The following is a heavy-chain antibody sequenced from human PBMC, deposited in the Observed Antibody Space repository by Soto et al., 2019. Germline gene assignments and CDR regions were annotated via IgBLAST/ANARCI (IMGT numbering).Heavy chain of an antibody. V-gene: IGHV3-21*01. J-gene: IGHJ4*02. D-gene: IGHD5-12*01. CDR2: ISSSSSYK. Sequence: EVQLVESGGGLVQPGGSLRLSCAASGFTFSSYSMNWVRQAPGKGLEWVSSISSSSSYKYYADSVKGRFTISRDNAKNSLDLQMNSLRAEDTAVYYCARDRPYSGYDRTPFGWGQGTLVTVSS. CDR3: ARDRPYSGYDRTPFG. CDR1: GFTFSSYS.